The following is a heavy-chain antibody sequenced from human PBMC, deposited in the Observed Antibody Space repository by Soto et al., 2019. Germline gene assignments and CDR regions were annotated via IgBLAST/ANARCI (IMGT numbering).Heavy chain of an antibody. CDR2: VSYDGNIE. Sequence: GGSLRLSCVASGFTYSYYSMHWVRQAPGKGLEWVAVVSYDGNIEYYAGSVKGRFSISRDNSKNTLNLQMDNLRVEDTAVYFCSRQYWSDSTCYCYNGRDVWGQRTTGTV. CDR3: SRQYWSDSTCYCYNGRDV. J-gene: IGHJ6*02. V-gene: IGHV3-30-3*01. CDR1: GFTYSYYS. D-gene: IGHD2-15*01.